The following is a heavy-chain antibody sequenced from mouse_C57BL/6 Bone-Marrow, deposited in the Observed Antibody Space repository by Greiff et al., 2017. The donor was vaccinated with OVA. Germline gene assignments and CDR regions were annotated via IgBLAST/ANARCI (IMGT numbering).Heavy chain of an antibody. J-gene: IGHJ1*03. D-gene: IGHD2-1*01. CDR1: GYTFTSYW. Sequence: QVQLQQSGAELVMPGASVKLSCKASGYTFTSYWMHWVKQRPGQGLEWIGEIDPSDSYTNYNQKFKGKSTLTVDKSSSTAYMQLSSLTSEDSAVDYCARTLYYGNYGGYWYFDVWGTGTTVTVSS. V-gene: IGHV1-69*01. CDR3: ARTLYYGNYGGYWYFDV. CDR2: IDPSDSYT.